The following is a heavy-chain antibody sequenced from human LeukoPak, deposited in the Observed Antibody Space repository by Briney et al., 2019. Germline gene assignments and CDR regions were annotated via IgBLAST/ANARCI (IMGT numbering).Heavy chain of an antibody. CDR1: GGSISSHY. J-gene: IGHJ5*02. D-gene: IGHD3-3*01. V-gene: IGHV4-59*11. CDR2: IYYSGST. Sequence: SETLSLTCTASGGSISSHYWSWIRQPPGKGLEWIGYIYYSGSTNYNPSLKSRVTISVDTSKNQFSDTAVYYCARVHPNYDFWSGYYNGWFAPGGQGTLVTVSS. CDR3: WSGYYNGWFAP.